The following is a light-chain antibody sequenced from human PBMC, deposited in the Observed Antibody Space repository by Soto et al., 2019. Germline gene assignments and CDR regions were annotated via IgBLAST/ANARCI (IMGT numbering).Light chain of an antibody. CDR2: EVF. V-gene: IGLV2-14*01. J-gene: IGLJ1*01. CDR1: SSDFGDDTY. Sequence: QSALTQPASVSGSPGQSVTISCTGTSSDFGDDTYVSWYQHHPGKSPKLLIYEVFYRPSGVSDRFSGSKSDSTASLTISGLQAEDEADYFCNSYTSSTSLPYVFGTGTKVTVL. CDR3: NSYTSSTSLPYV.